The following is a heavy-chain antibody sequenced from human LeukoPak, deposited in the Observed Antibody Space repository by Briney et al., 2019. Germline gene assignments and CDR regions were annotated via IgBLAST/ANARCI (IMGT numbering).Heavy chain of an antibody. CDR2: INHNGNVN. J-gene: IGHJ6*02. D-gene: IGHD3-16*01. Sequence: GGSMKLSCAASVFNFSSYWIYWARQAPGKGLEWVASINHNGNVNYYVDSVKGRFTISRDNAKNSLYLQMSNLRAEDTAVYFCARGGGLDVWGQGATVTVSS. V-gene: IGHV3-7*03. CDR1: VFNFSSYW. CDR3: ARGGGLDV.